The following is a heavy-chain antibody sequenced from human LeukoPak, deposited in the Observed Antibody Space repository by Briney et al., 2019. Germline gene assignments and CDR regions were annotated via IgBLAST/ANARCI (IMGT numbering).Heavy chain of an antibody. D-gene: IGHD6-19*01. Sequence: PSETLSLTCTVSGGSISSYSWSWIRQPAGKGLEWIGHIYTSGSTNYNPSLKSRVTMSVDTSKNQFSLRLSSVTAADTAVYYCAREGEWLASFDYWGQGIRVTVSS. CDR2: IYTSGST. V-gene: IGHV4-4*07. CDR1: GGSISSYS. CDR3: AREGEWLASFDY. J-gene: IGHJ4*02.